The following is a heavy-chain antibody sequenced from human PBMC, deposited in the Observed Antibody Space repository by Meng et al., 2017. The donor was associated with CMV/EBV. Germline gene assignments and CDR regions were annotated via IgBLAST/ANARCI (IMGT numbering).Heavy chain of an antibody. D-gene: IGHD2-2*03. Sequence: GRSLRLSCAASGFTFSSYSMNWVRQAPGKGLEWVSSISSSSSYIYYADSVKGRFTISRDNAKNSLYLQMNSLRAEDTAVYYCARDGYCSSTSCPARYYYYYGMDVWGQGTTVTVSS. V-gene: IGHV3-21*01. CDR2: ISSSSSYI. J-gene: IGHJ6*02. CDR1: GFTFSSYS. CDR3: ARDGYCSSTSCPARYYYYYGMDV.